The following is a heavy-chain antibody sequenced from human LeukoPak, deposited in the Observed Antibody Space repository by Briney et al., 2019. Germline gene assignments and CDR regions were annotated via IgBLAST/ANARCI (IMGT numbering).Heavy chain of an antibody. J-gene: IGHJ4*02. CDR1: GFTFSSYA. V-gene: IGHV3-23*01. D-gene: IGHD6-19*01. Sequence: QPGGSLRLSCAASGFTFSSYAMSWVRQAPGKGLEWVSAISGSGGRTYYAGSVKGRFTVSRDNSKNTLYLQMNSLRVEDTAVYYCAKWPAAYSSGLRFDYWGQGTLVTVSS. CDR2: ISGSGGRT. CDR3: AKWPAAYSSGLRFDY.